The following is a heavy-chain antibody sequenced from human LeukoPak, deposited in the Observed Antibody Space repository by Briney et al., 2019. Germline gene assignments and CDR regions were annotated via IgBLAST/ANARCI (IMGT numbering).Heavy chain of an antibody. CDR3: AKDWSPFGN. CDR1: GFTFSTYW. CDR2: IKTDGSDM. Sequence: GGSLRLSCAASGFTFSTYWMHWVRQAPGKGLEWVANIKTDGSDMRYADSVRGRFTISRDNAKNSLYLQMNSLRAEDTAVYYCAKDWSPFGNWGQGTLVTVSS. V-gene: IGHV3-7*03. D-gene: IGHD3-10*01. J-gene: IGHJ4*02.